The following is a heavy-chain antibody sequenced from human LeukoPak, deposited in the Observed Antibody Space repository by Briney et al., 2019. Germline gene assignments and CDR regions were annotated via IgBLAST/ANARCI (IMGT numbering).Heavy chain of an antibody. CDR3: AREGTTAIFGVLTRVDWFDP. CDR2: IHHSGHT. CDR1: GGSISSGDYY. J-gene: IGHJ5*02. V-gene: IGHV4-39*07. D-gene: IGHD3-3*02. Sequence: SETLSLTCTVSGGSISSGDYYWGWVRQPPGKGLEWIGSIHHSGHTYYNPSLKSRVTLSLDTSDNKFSLRLNFVTAADTAVYYCAREGTTAIFGVLTRVDWFDPWGQGTLVTVSS.